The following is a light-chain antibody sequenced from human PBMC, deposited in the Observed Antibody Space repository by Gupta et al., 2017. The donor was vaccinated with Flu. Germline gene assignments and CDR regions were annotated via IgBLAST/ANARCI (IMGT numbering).Light chain of an antibody. J-gene: IGLJ1*01. Sequence: TSSDVGGYNFVSWYQQHPGKAPKLMIYDVNSLSLCISMFFSGSKSGNTASLTISGLQAEDEADYYCSSYTSSNTWVFGTGTKVTVL. CDR2: DVN. CDR3: SSYTSSNTWV. V-gene: IGLV2-14*04. CDR1: SSDVGGYNF.